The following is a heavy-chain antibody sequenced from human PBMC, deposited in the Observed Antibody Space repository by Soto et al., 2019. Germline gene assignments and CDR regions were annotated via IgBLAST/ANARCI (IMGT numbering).Heavy chain of an antibody. D-gene: IGHD2-2*01. CDR2: IHHCGST. V-gene: IGHV4-4*02. CDR3: ARVRQGCSSTSCYFDP. Sequence: ETLSLTCAVSGGSISSSNWWNWVRQPPGKGQEWIGEIHHCGSTNYNPSLKSRVTISVDKSKNQFSLKLNSVTAADTAVYYCARVRQGCSSTSCYFDPWGQGTLVTVSS. J-gene: IGHJ5*02. CDR1: GGSISSSNW.